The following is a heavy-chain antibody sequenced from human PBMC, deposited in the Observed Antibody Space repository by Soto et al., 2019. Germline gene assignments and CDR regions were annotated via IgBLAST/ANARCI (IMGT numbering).Heavy chain of an antibody. Sequence: QVQLVQSGAELKKPGSSVKVSCQASGGTFSYYAISWVRQAPGQGLEWMRKIIPIFGTTNYAQNFRGRVTITADESTTTAYMELSSLRSDDTALYYCARELPPAPGSFREDALDIWGQGTMITVSS. V-gene: IGHV1-69*15. J-gene: IGHJ3*02. CDR3: ARELPPAPGSFREDALDI. CDR1: GGTFSYYA. CDR2: IIPIFGTT. D-gene: IGHD6-13*01.